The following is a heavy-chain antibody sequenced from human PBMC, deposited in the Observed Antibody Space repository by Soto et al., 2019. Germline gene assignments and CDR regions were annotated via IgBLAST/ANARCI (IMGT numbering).Heavy chain of an antibody. CDR3: ARDPFRGCSSNCP. D-gene: IGHD6-13*01. V-gene: IGHV3-11*06. J-gene: IGHJ5*02. CDR2: ISRSGTYT. CDR1: GLTFSDYY. Sequence: QVQLVESGGGLVKPGGSLRLSCAASGLTFSDYYMSWIRQAPGKGLEWVSYISRSGTYTNYADSVKGRFTISRDNAKNSLYLQMNSLRAEDTAVYYCARDPFRGCSSNCPWGQGTLVTVSS.